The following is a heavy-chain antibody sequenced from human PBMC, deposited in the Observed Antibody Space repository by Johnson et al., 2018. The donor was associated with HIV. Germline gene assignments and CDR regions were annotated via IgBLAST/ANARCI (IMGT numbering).Heavy chain of an antibody. D-gene: IGHD6-13*01. V-gene: IGHV3-7*05. Sequence: VQLVESGGGLVQPGGSLRLSCAASGFTFSSYWMSWVRQAPGKGLEWVANIKQDGSEKYYVDSVKGRFTISRDNAKNSLYLQMKSLRAEDTAVYYCARGGSSWYYLDGFDSWGQGTMVTVSS. CDR2: IKQDGSEK. CDR3: ARGGSSWYYLDGFDS. J-gene: IGHJ3*02. CDR1: GFTFSSYW.